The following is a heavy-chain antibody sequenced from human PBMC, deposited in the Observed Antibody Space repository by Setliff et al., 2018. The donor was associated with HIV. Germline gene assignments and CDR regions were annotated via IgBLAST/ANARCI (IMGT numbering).Heavy chain of an antibody. D-gene: IGHD4-4*01. Sequence: GASVKVSCKASGYTFTSYYMHWVRQAPGQGLEWMGWISAYNGNTNYAQKFQDRVTMTSDTSTSTVYMELRSLRSEGTAIYYCVKEYHTEVTDTRVANYFDYWGQGTLVTVSS. CDR3: VKEYHTEVTDTRVANYFDY. CDR1: GYTFTSYY. J-gene: IGHJ4*02. V-gene: IGHV1-18*04. CDR2: ISAYNGNT.